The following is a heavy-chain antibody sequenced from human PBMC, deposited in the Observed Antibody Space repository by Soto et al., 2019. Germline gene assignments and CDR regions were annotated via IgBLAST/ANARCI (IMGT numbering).Heavy chain of an antibody. D-gene: IGHD2-15*01. Sequence: QVQLVQSGAEVKKPGSSVKVSCKASGGTFSSYAISWVRQAPGQGLEWMGGIIPIFGTANYAQKFQGRVTISAGXSTSTAYMELSSLRSEDTAVYYCALCSPAGDYFDYWGQGTLVTVSS. CDR2: IIPIFGTA. V-gene: IGHV1-69*12. J-gene: IGHJ4*02. CDR3: ALCSPAGDYFDY. CDR1: GGTFSSYA.